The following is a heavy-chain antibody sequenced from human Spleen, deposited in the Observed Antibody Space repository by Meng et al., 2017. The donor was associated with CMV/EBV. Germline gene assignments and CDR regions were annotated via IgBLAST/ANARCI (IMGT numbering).Heavy chain of an antibody. CDR2: IYSGGDT. CDR3: AKGPGLFRGGEYYFDY. CDR1: GFTFSDYY. V-gene: IGHV3-53*01. Sequence: GESLKISCAASGFTFSDYYMSWIRQAPGKGLEWVSLIYSGGDTYYADSVKGRFTISRDNSRNTLYLQMNSLRADDTAVYYCAKGPGLFRGGEYYFDYWGQGTLVTVSS. D-gene: IGHD3-10*01. J-gene: IGHJ4*02.